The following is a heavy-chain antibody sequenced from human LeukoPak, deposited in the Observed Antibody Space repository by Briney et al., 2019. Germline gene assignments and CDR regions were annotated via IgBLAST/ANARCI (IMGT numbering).Heavy chain of an antibody. CDR1: GFTFSSYA. D-gene: IGHD6-19*01. CDR3: ARMSSGWGKLGLDY. J-gene: IGHJ4*02. Sequence: GGSLRLSCAASGFTFSSYAMSWVRQAPGKGLEWVSAISGSGGSTYYADSVKGRFTISRDNSKNTLYLQMNSLRAEDTAVYYYARMSSGWGKLGLDYWGQGTLVTVSS. V-gene: IGHV3-23*01. CDR2: ISGSGGST.